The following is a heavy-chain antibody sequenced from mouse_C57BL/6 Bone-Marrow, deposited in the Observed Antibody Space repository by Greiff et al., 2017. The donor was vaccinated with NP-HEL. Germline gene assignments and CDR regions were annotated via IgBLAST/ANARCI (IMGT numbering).Heavy chain of an antibody. Sequence: QVHVKQSGPGLVQPSQSLSITCTVSGFSLTSSGVHWVRQSPGKGLEWLGVIWSGGSTDYNAAFISRLSISKDNSKSQVFFKMNSRQADDTAIYYCARKYYYAMDYWGQGTSVTVSS. J-gene: IGHJ4*01. V-gene: IGHV2-2*01. CDR2: IWSGGST. CDR3: ARKYYYAMDY. CDR1: GFSLTSSG.